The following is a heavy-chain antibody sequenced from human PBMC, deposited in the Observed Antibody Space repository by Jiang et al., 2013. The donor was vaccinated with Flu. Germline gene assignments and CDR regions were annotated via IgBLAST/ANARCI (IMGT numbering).Heavy chain of an antibody. J-gene: IGHJ3*02. Sequence: KGLEWMGIIYPGDSDTRYSPSFQGQVTISADKSISTAYLQWSSLKASDTAMYYCARLSLRLGELTDAFDIWGQGTMVTASS. CDR3: ARLSLRLGELTDAFDI. CDR2: IYPGDSDT. V-gene: IGHV5-51*01. D-gene: IGHD3-16*01.